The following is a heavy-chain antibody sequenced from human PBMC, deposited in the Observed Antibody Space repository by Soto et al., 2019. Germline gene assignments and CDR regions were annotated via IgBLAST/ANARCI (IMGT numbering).Heavy chain of an antibody. Sequence: PGGSLRLSCAASGFTFSSYSMNWVRQAPGKGLEWVSSISSSSSYIYYADSVKGRFTISRDNAKNSLYLQMNSLRAEDTAVYYCARDKASAYYDFWSGSNWFDPWGQGPLVTVSS. J-gene: IGHJ5*02. CDR1: GFTFSSYS. CDR3: ARDKASAYYDFWSGSNWFDP. CDR2: ISSSSSYI. D-gene: IGHD3-3*01. V-gene: IGHV3-21*01.